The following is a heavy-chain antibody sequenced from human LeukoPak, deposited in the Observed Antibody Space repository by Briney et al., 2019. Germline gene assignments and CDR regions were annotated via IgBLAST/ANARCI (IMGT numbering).Heavy chain of an antibody. V-gene: IGHV4-34*01. CDR3: ARGPTISETGYFDY. D-gene: IGHD1-1*01. J-gene: IGHJ4*03. Sequence: SETLSLTCAVYGGSFSAYYWSWIRPSPGKGLEWIAEINHRGDTSYNPSVKSRVSISVDTSKNQFSLKVTSLTAADTAVYYCARGPTISETGYFDYWGQGTLVTVSS. CDR2: INHRGDT. CDR1: GGSFSAYY.